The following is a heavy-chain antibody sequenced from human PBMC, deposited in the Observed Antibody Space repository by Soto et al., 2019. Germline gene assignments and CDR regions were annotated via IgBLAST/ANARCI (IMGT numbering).Heavy chain of an antibody. J-gene: IGHJ4*02. CDR3: ERDKGYCTNGVCYTGMVEY. Sequence: ASVKVSCKASGYTFTSYGISWVRKAPGQGLEWMGWISAYNGNTNYAQKLQGRVTMTTDTSTSTAYMELRSLRSDDTAVYYCERDKGYCTNGVCYTGMVEYWGQGTLVTVSS. CDR2: ISAYNGNT. V-gene: IGHV1-18*01. CDR1: GYTFTSYG. D-gene: IGHD2-8*01.